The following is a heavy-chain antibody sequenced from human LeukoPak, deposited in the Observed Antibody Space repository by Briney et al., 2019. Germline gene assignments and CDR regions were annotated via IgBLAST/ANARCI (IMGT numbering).Heavy chain of an antibody. CDR2: IYYSGST. CDR1: GGSISSYY. Sequence: ELSETLSLTCTVSGGSISSYYWSWIRQPPGKGLEWIGYIYYSGSTNYNPSLKSRVTISVDTSKNQFPLKLSSVTAADTAVYYCARAQWELLDSYYYYYYMDVWGKGTTVTISS. V-gene: IGHV4-59*01. CDR3: ARAQWELLDSYYYYYYMDV. D-gene: IGHD1-26*01. J-gene: IGHJ6*03.